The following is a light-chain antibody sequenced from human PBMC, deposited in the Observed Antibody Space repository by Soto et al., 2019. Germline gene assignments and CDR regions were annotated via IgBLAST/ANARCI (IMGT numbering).Light chain of an antibody. J-gene: IGKJ1*01. V-gene: IGKV1-5*03. CDR2: KAS. Sequence: DIQMTQSPSTLSASVGDRVTITCRASQNINTWLAWYHQKPGKAPKLLIYKASSLESGVPSRFSGSGSGTEFTLTISSLQPDDFPTYYCQQYNSYSTWTFGQGTKVDI. CDR3: QQYNSYSTWT. CDR1: QNINTW.